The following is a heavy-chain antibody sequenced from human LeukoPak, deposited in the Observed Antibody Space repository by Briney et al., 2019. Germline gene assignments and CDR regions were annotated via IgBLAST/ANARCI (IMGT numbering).Heavy chain of an antibody. CDR2: ISFGSSAI. V-gene: IGHV3-48*04. CDR3: ARAGRRLLFLES. J-gene: IGHJ4*02. D-gene: IGHD6-6*01. Sequence: PGGSLRLSCVASGFAFTNYSMNWVRQAPGKGLEWVSHISFGSSAIYYADSVKGRFTISRDNAKNSLYLQMNSLRAEDTAVYYCARAGRRLLFLESWGLGTLVTVSS. CDR1: GFAFTNYS.